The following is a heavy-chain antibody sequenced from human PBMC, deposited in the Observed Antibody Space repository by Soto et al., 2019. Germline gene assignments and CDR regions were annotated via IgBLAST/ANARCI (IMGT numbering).Heavy chain of an antibody. CDR1: GYTFTGYY. Sequence: ASVKVSCKASGYTFTGYYMHWVRQAPGQGLEWLGWINPNSGGTNYAQKFQGRVTMTRDTSISTAYMELSRLRSDDTAVYYCARDHISDYYDSSGYHGAVDYWGQGTLVTV. V-gene: IGHV1-2*02. D-gene: IGHD3-22*01. CDR3: ARDHISDYYDSSGYHGAVDY. J-gene: IGHJ4*02. CDR2: INPNSGGT.